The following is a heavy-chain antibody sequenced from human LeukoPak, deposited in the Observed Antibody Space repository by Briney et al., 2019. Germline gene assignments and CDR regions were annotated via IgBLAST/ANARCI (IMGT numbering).Heavy chain of an antibody. CDR2: IYYSGST. Sequence: SETLSLTCTVSGGSISSYYWSWIRQPPGKGLEWIGYIYYSGSTNYNPSLKSRVTISVDTSKNQFSLKLSSVTAADTALYFCARQASWLPYFDLWGRGTLVSVSS. D-gene: IGHD5-12*01. CDR1: GGSISSYY. CDR3: ARQASWLPYFDL. J-gene: IGHJ2*01. V-gene: IGHV4-59*01.